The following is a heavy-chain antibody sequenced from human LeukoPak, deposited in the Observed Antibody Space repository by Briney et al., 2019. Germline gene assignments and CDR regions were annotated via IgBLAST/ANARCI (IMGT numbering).Heavy chain of an antibody. V-gene: IGHV6-1*01. CDR1: GDSVSSNSAA. D-gene: IGHD5-18*01. CDR3: ARLIPDTAMDMYYFDY. Sequence: SRTLSLTCAISGDSVSSNSAAWNWIRQSPSRGLEWLGRTYYRSKWYNDYAVSVKSRITINPDTSKNQFSLQLNSVTPEDTAVYYCARLIPDTAMDMYYFDYWGQGTLVTVSS. J-gene: IGHJ4*02. CDR2: TYYRSKWYN.